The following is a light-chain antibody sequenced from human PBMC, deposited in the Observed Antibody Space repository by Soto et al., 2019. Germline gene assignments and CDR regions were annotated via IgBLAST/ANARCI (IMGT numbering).Light chain of an antibody. CDR2: DVR. Sequence: QSVLTQPASVSGSPGQSITISCTGTSGDVGGHNFVSWYQQHPGRAPKLMIYDVRNRPSGVSNRFSGSKSANTASLVISGLQAEDEADYYCSSYSSSDTLVFGGGTKLTVL. V-gene: IGLV2-14*03. CDR3: SSYSSSDTLV. J-gene: IGLJ2*01. CDR1: SGDVGGHNF.